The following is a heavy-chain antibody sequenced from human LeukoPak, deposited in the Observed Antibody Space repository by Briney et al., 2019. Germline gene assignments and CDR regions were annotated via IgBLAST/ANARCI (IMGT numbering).Heavy chain of an antibody. CDR1: GFTFSSYA. CDR2: ISGSGGST. D-gene: IGHD4-17*01. V-gene: IGHV3-23*01. J-gene: IGHJ4*02. CDR3: AKDRGDYGDYGVWDY. Sequence: PGGSLRLSCAASGFTFSSYAMSWVRQAPGKGLEWVSAISGSGGSTYYADSVKGRFTISRDNSKNTLYLQMNGLRAEDTAVYYCAKDRGDYGDYGVWDYWGQGTLATVSS.